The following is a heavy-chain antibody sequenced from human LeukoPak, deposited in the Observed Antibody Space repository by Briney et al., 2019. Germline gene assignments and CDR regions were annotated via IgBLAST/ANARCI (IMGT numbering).Heavy chain of an antibody. CDR1: GYTFPNYY. V-gene: IGHV1-46*01. CDR2: INPNDGST. D-gene: IGHD2-2*01. Sequence: SSVQVSFKASGYTFPNYYMHWVRQPPGQGLDWMGIINPNDGSTSYAQKFQDRVTMTSDTSTSTVYMELSSLRSEDTAVYYCARDRQEYQLLSDYYGMDVWGKGTTVTVTS. CDR3: ARDRQEYQLLSDYYGMDV. J-gene: IGHJ6*04.